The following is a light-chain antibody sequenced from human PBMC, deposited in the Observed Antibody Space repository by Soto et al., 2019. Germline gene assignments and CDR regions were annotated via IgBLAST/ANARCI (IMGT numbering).Light chain of an antibody. CDR2: AAS. CDR3: QQSYSTPWT. Sequence: DIQVTQSPSSLSASVGDRVTITCRASQDIGNDLGWYQQKPGKAPKLLIYAASSLQSGIPSRFSGSGSETDFTLTISSLQPEDFATYYCQQSYSTPWTFGQGTKVELK. CDR1: QDIGND. J-gene: IGKJ1*01. V-gene: IGKV1-39*01.